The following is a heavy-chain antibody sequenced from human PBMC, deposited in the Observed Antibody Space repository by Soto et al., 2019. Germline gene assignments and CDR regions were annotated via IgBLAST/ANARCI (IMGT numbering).Heavy chain of an antibody. Sequence: LETLSLTCTVSGGSISSYYWSWIRQPPGKGLEWIGYIYYSGSTNYNPSLKSRVTISVDTSKNQFSLKLSSVTAADTAVYYCARRWGRTFDYWGQGTLVTVSS. CDR3: ARRWGRTFDY. V-gene: IGHV4-59*08. CDR1: GGSISSYY. D-gene: IGHD7-27*01. J-gene: IGHJ4*02. CDR2: IYYSGST.